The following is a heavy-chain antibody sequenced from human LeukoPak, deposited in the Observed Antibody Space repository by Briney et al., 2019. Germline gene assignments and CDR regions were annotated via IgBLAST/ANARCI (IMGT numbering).Heavy chain of an antibody. CDR1: GFTFSNAW. Sequence: GGSLRLSCAASGFTFSNAWMSWVRQAPGKGLEWVSSISSSSSTIYYADSVKGRFTISRDNAKNSLYLQMNSLRDEDTAVYYCARDLGSYNGRYYVDYSGQGNLVTVSS. V-gene: IGHV3-48*02. J-gene: IGHJ4*02. D-gene: IGHD1-26*01. CDR3: ARDLGSYNGRYYVDY. CDR2: ISSSSSTI.